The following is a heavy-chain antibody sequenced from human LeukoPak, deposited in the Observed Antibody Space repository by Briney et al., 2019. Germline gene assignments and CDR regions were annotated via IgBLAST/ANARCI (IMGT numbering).Heavy chain of an antibody. Sequence: GASVKVSCKASGYTFTSYGISWVRQAPGQGLEWMGRIIPILGIANYAQKFQGRVTITADKSTSTAYMELSSLRSEDTAVYYCARATTVDWFDPWGQGTLVTVSS. J-gene: IGHJ5*02. CDR1: GYTFTSYG. V-gene: IGHV1-69*04. CDR2: IIPILGIA. D-gene: IGHD4-23*01. CDR3: ARATTVDWFDP.